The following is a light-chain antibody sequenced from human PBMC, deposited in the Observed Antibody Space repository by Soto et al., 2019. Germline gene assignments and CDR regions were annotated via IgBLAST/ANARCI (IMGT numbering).Light chain of an antibody. V-gene: IGKV1-12*01. CDR1: QGISRW. CDR2: AAS. Sequence: DIQMTQSPSSVSASVGDRVTITCRASQGISRWLAWYQQKPGKAPKLLIYAASSLQSGVPSRFSGSGSGTDFTLTISSLQPEDFATYYCQQASSFPFTFGPGTKVDIK. CDR3: QQASSFPFT. J-gene: IGKJ3*01.